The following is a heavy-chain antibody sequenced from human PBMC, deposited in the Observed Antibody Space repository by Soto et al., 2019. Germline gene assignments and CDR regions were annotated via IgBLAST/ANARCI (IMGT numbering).Heavy chain of an antibody. CDR1: GYTFTSYA. J-gene: IGHJ4*02. V-gene: IGHV1-3*01. CDR3: ARDTRPSLAGTSGHGY. D-gene: IGHD1-7*01. Sequence: ASVKVSCKASGYTFTSYAMHWVRQAPGQRLEWMGWINAGNGNTKYSQKFQGRVTITRDTSASTAYMELSSLRSEDTAVYYCARDTRPSLAGTSGHGYWGQGTLVTVSS. CDR2: INAGNGNT.